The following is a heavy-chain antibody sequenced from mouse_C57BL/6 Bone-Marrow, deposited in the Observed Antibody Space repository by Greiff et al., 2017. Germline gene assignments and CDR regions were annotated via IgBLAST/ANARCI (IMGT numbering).Heavy chain of an antibody. CDR3: ARPLLLRYPDY. Sequence: EVQLQQSGPVLVKPGASVKMSCKASGYTFTDYYMNWVKQSHGKSLEWIGVINPYNGGTSYNQKFKGKATLTVDKSSSTAYMELNSLTSEDSAVDYCARPLLLRYPDYWGQGTTLTVSS. D-gene: IGHD1-1*01. CDR1: GYTFTDYY. CDR2: INPYNGGT. V-gene: IGHV1-19*01. J-gene: IGHJ2*01.